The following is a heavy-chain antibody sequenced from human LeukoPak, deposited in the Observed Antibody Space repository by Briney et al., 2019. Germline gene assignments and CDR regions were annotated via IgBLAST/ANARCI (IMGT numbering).Heavy chain of an antibody. D-gene: IGHD3-3*01. V-gene: IGHV1-18*01. J-gene: IGHJ6*03. CDR2: ISAYNGNT. CDR1: GYTFTSYG. Sequence: ASVKVSCKASGYTFTSYGISWVQQAPGQGLEWMGWISAYNGNTNYAQKLQGRVTMTTDTSTSTAYMELRSLRSDDTAVYYCARSPYDFWSGYYTGLSYYYYYMDVWGKGTTVTVSS. CDR3: ARSPYDFWSGYYTGLSYYYYYMDV.